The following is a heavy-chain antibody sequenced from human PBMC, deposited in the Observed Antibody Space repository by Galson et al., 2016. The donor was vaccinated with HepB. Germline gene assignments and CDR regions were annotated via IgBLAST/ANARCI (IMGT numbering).Heavy chain of an antibody. CDR2: IHHSGST. CDR3: ARGGGHCSGDCFDN. CDR1: GGLLSGFH. Sequence: SETLSLTCGLHGGLLSGFHWTWIRQPPGKGLEWIGLIHHSGSTNYSPSLKSRVTISIDTSKKQFSLTLSSVTAADTAVYFCARGGGHCSGDCFDNWGPGTLVTVSS. J-gene: IGHJ4*02. V-gene: IGHV4-34*01. D-gene: IGHD2-15*01.